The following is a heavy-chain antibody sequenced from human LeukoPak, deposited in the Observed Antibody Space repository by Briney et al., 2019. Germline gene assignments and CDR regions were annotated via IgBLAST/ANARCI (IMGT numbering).Heavy chain of an antibody. CDR1: GYTFTGYY. Sequence: ASVKVSCKASGYTFTGYYMHWVRQAPGQGLEWMGWINPNSGGTNYAQKFQGRVTMTRDTSISTAYMALSRLRSDDTAVYYCARVAMITFGGVIVRNDDSNFDYWGQGTLVTVSS. D-gene: IGHD3-16*02. V-gene: IGHV1-2*02. CDR2: INPNSGGT. J-gene: IGHJ4*02. CDR3: ARVAMITFGGVIVRNDDSNFDY.